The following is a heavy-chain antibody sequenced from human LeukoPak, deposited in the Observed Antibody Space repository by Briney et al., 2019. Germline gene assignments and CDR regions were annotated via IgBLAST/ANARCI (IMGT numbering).Heavy chain of an antibody. V-gene: IGHV5-51*01. CDR2: IYPGDSDT. CDR1: GYSFTSYW. Sequence: GECLKISCKGSGYSFTSYWIGWVRQMPGKGLEWMGIIYPGDSDTRYSPSFQGQVTISADKSISTAYLQWSSLKASDTAMYYCARMYSGSYFRMDVWGKGTTVTVSS. CDR3: ARMYSGSYFRMDV. J-gene: IGHJ6*04. D-gene: IGHD1-26*01.